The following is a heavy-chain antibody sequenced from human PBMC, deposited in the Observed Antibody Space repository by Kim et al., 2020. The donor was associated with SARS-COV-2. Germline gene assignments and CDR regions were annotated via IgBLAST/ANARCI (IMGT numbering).Heavy chain of an antibody. V-gene: IGHV1-69*13. Sequence: SVKVSCKASGGTFSSYAISWVRQAPGQGLEWMGGIIPIFGTANYAQKFQGRVTITADESTSTAYMELSSLRSEDTAVYYCARDFIGGVHYTQSRYGSGWWFDPWGQGTLVTVSS. J-gene: IGHJ5*02. CDR2: IIPIFGTA. CDR1: GGTFSSYA. D-gene: IGHD6-19*01. CDR3: ARDFIGGVHYTQSRYGSGWWFDP.